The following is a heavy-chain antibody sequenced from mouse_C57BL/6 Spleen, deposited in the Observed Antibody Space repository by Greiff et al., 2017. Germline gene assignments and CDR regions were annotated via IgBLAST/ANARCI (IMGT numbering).Heavy chain of an antibody. Sequence: VQLQQSGAELVRPGASVKLSCKASGYTFTDYYINWVKQRPGQGLEWIARIYPGSGNTYYNEKFKCKATVTAEKSSSTAYMQLSSLTSEDSAVYCCARDYYGSDWYFDVWGTGTTVTVSS. D-gene: IGHD1-1*01. CDR1: GYTFTDYY. CDR2: IYPGSGNT. J-gene: IGHJ1*03. CDR3: ARDYYGSDWYFDV. V-gene: IGHV1-76*01.